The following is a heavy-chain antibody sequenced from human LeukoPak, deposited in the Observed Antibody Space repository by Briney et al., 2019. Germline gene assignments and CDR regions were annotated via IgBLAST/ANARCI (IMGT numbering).Heavy chain of an antibody. D-gene: IGHD6-19*01. J-gene: IGHJ5*02. CDR2: IYYSGST. CDR3: ASSGSYRTYWFDP. V-gene: IGHV4-38-2*01. Sequence: GALRLSCAASGFTFSSYAMSWVRQPPGKGLEWVGSIYYSGSTYYNPSLKSRVTISVDTSKNQFSLKLSSVTAADTAVYYCASSGSYRTYWFDPWGQGTLVTVSS. CDR1: GFTFSSYA.